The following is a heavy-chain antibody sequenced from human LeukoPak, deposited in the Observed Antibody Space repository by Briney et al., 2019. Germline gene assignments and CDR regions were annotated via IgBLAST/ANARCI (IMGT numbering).Heavy chain of an antibody. J-gene: IGHJ4*02. CDR3: AKESGSYPVFDY. D-gene: IGHD1-26*01. CDR1: GFTFSSYA. Sequence: GGSLRLSCAASGFTFSSYAMSWVRQAPGKGLEWVSAISGSGSNTYYADSVKVRFTISRDNSKNTLYLQMNSLRAEGTAVYYCAKESGSYPVFDYWGQGTLVTV. CDR2: ISGSGSNT. V-gene: IGHV3-23*01.